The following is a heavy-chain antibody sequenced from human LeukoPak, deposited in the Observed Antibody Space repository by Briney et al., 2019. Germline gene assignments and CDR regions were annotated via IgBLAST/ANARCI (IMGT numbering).Heavy chain of an antibody. CDR3: AKEVAYCSSTSCYWDSYFDY. J-gene: IGHJ4*02. V-gene: IGHV3-30*18. Sequence: GSLRLSCAASGFTFSSYGMHWVRQAPGKGLEWVAVISYDGSNKYYADSVKGRFTISRDNSKNTLYLQMNSLRAEDTAVYYCAKEVAYCSSTSCYWDSYFDYWGQGTLVTVSS. CDR2: ISYDGSNK. D-gene: IGHD2-2*01. CDR1: GFTFSSYG.